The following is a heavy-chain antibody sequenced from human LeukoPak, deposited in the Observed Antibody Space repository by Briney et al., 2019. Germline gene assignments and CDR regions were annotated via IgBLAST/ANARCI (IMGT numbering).Heavy chain of an antibody. J-gene: IGHJ3*02. D-gene: IGHD3-22*01. V-gene: IGHV3-23*01. CDR1: GFTFSTYA. Sequence: GGSLRLSCAASGFTFSTYAMSWVRQAPGKGLEWVSSISSSGGSTYYADSVKGQFTISRGNAKNSLYLQMNSLRAEDTAVYYCASLNYDRSGYPGGAFDIWGQGTMVTVSS. CDR2: ISSSGGST. CDR3: ASLNYDRSGYPGGAFDI.